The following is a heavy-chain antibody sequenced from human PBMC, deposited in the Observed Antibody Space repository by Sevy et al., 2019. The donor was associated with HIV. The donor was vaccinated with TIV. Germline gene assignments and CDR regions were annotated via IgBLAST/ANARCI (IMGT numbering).Heavy chain of an antibody. D-gene: IGHD2-8*01. CDR1: GFTFSKYS. J-gene: IGHJ4*02. V-gene: IGHV3-23*01. CDR3: AREGCTKPHDY. CDR2: LSFGCGEI. Sequence: GGSLRLSCAASGFTFSKYSMSWVRQLPGKGLERVSTLSFGCGEINYADSVKGRFTISRDNSKSSVYLQMNNLRPEDTAVYYCAREGCTKPHDYWGQGTLVTVSS.